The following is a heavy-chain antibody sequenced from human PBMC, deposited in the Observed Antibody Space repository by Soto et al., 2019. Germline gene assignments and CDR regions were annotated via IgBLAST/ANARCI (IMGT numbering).Heavy chain of an antibody. CDR3: ARAGTYYYDSSGSTRGYWFDP. Sequence: QVQLQESGPGLVKPSQTLSLTCTVSGGSISSGDYYWSWIRQPPGKGLEWIGYIYYSGSTYYNPCLKSLVTSPVDTSKNQFSLKLSSVTAADTAVYYCARAGTYYYDSSGSTRGYWFDPWGQGTLVTVSS. CDR2: IYYSGST. D-gene: IGHD3-22*01. V-gene: IGHV4-30-4*01. CDR1: GGSISSGDYY. J-gene: IGHJ5*02.